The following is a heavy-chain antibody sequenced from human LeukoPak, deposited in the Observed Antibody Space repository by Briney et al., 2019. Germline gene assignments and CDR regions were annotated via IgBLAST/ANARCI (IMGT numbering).Heavy chain of an antibody. Sequence: GGSLRLSCAASGFILGSFSTNWVRQAPGKGLEWLSYISSSATTIYYADSVKGRLTVSRDNAKNSLYLQLNSLGDSDTAVYYCAREREVPGYFYYALDVWGQGTTVTVSS. CDR2: ISSSATTI. V-gene: IGHV3-48*02. D-gene: IGHD1-26*01. J-gene: IGHJ6*02. CDR3: AREREVPGYFYYALDV. CDR1: GFILGSFS.